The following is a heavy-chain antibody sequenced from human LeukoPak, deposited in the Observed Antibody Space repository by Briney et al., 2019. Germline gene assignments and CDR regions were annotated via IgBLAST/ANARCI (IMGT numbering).Heavy chain of an antibody. CDR1: GYSISSGYY. CDR2: IYHSGST. V-gene: IGHV4-38-2*02. D-gene: IGHD5-24*01. CDR3: AREPKIRDGQQQKAFDI. Sequence: SETLSLTCTVSGYSISSGYYWGWIRQPPGKGLEWIGSIYHSGSTYYNPSLKSRVTISVDTSKNQFSLKLSSVTAADTAVYYCAREPKIRDGQQQKAFDIWGQGTMVTVSS. J-gene: IGHJ3*02.